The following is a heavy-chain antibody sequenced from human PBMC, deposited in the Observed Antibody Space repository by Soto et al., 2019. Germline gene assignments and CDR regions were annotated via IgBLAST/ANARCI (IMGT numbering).Heavy chain of an antibody. CDR3: ARSRNSAVADSFDF. V-gene: IGHV3-30*04. J-gene: IGHJ4*02. D-gene: IGHD1-26*01. Sequence: GGSLRLSCAASGFTFRNYAIHWVRQAPGKGLEWVAVISRDGSHKYYLDSVKGRFTISRDNSKDTVNLLMSSLRDDDSAMYYCARSRNSAVADSFDFWGQGTLVTVSS. CDR1: GFTFRNYA. CDR2: ISRDGSHK.